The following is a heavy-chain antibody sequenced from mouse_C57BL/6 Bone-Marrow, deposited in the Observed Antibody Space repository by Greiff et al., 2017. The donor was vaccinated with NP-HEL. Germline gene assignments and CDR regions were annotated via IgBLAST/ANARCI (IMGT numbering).Heavy chain of an antibody. D-gene: IGHD1-1*01. V-gene: IGHV5-6*02. J-gene: IGHJ3*01. Sequence: EVKLVESGGDLVKPGGSLKLSCAASGFTFSSYGMSWVRQTPDKRLEWVATISSGGSYTYYPASVKGRFTISRDKATNTLYLQMSSLKSEDTAMYYCARRSTTVVAEAYWGQGTLVTVSA. CDR3: ARRSTTVVAEAY. CDR1: GFTFSSYG. CDR2: ISSGGSYT.